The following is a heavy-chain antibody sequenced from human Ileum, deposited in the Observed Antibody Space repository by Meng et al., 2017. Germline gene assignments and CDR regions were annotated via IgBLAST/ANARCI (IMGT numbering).Heavy chain of an antibody. CDR2: MNLGGSP. V-gene: IGHV4-4*02. Sequence: QVQLQDSGPGLVEPSRTLSPPCAASGRSISSSDWWSWVRQPPGKGLEWIAEMNLGGSPNYNPSLKSRVTMSVDKSNDHLSLQLTSVTAADTAVYYCAHIFDSWGQGTLVTVSS. CDR3: AHIFDS. CDR1: GRSISSSDW. J-gene: IGHJ4*02.